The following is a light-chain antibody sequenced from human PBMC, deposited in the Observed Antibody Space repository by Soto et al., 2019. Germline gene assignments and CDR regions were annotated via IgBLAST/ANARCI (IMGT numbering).Light chain of an antibody. V-gene: IGLV2-14*01. Sequence: QSFLTQPASVSGSPGQSITISCTGTSSDVGRYNFVSWYQQHPGKAPKLMISEVSNRPSGVSNRFSGSKSGNTASLTISGLQAADEADYYCTSYTSSSTQVFGTGTKVTVL. CDR2: EVS. CDR3: TSYTSSSTQV. J-gene: IGLJ1*01. CDR1: SSDVGRYNF.